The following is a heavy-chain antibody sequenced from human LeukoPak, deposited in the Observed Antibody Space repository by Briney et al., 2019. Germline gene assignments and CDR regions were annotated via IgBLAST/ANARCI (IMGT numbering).Heavy chain of an antibody. D-gene: IGHD3-22*01. CDR2: IRYDGSNK. Sequence: PGGSLRLSCAASGFTFSSYGMHWVRQAPGKGLEWVAFIRYDGSNKYYADSVKGRFTISRDNSKNTLYRQMNSVRAEDTAVYYCAKDRDLYYYDSSGSYFDYWGQGTLGTVSA. CDR3: AKDRDLYYYDSSGSYFDY. CDR1: GFTFSSYG. V-gene: IGHV3-30*02. J-gene: IGHJ4*02.